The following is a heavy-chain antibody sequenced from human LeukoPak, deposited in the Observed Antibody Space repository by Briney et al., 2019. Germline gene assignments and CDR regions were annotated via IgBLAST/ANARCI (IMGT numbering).Heavy chain of an antibody. J-gene: IGHJ6*03. Sequence: PSETLSLTCAVYGGSFSGYYWSWIRQPPGRGLEWIGEINHSGSTNYNPSLKSRVTISVDTSKNQFSLKLSSVTAADTAVYYCARGRVCSGGSCYRYYYYYYMDVWGKGTTVTVSS. CDR1: GGSFSGYY. CDR3: ARGRVCSGGSCYRYYYYYYMDV. D-gene: IGHD2-15*01. CDR2: INHSGST. V-gene: IGHV4-34*01.